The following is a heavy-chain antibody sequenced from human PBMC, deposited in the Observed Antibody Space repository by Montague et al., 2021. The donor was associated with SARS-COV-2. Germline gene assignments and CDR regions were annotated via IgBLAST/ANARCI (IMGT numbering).Heavy chain of an antibody. D-gene: IGHD1-26*01. Sequence: PALVKPTQTLTLTCTFSGFSLSTSGMCVRWIRQPPGKALEWLALIYWDDDKRYSPSLKSRLTITKDTSKNQVVLTMTNMDPVDTATYYCAHRRGLLLSDAFDIWGQGTMVTVSS. J-gene: IGHJ3*02. CDR1: GFSLSTSGMC. CDR3: AHRRGLLLSDAFDI. CDR2: IYWDDDK. V-gene: IGHV2-5*08.